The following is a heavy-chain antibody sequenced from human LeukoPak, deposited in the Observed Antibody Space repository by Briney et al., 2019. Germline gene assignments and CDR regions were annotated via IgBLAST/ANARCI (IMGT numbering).Heavy chain of an antibody. Sequence: SETLSLTGTVSGGSISSGSYYWSWIRQPAGKGMEWIGYIYYSGSTKYNPSLNSPVTILVDTSKNQFSLKLTSVTAADTAVYYCARSTDHGWSDYWGQGTLVTVSS. CDR1: GGSISSGSYY. CDR3: ARSTDHGWSDY. D-gene: IGHD4/OR15-4a*01. V-gene: IGHV4-61*10. CDR2: IYYSGST. J-gene: IGHJ4*02.